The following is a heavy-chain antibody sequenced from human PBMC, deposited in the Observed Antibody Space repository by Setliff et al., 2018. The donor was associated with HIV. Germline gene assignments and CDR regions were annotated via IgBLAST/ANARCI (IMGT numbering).Heavy chain of an antibody. D-gene: IGHD6-13*01. CDR2: MNPNSGNT. Sequence: ASVKVSCKASGYTFGSYDINWVRQTAGQGLEWMGWMNPNSGNTGYAQKFQGRVTMTRNTSITTAYMELTNVTSEDTAVYYCAREGAAAGTSRPYFDYWGQGALVTVSS. CDR1: GYTFGSYD. J-gene: IGHJ4*02. CDR3: AREGAAAGTSRPYFDY. V-gene: IGHV1-8*01.